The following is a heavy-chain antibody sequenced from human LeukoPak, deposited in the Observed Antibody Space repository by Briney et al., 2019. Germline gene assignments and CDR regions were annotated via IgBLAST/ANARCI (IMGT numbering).Heavy chain of an antibody. CDR3: ARALVDTAMERTFDY. Sequence: SETLSLTCTVSGGSISSSSYYWRWIRQPPGKGLEWIGSIYYSGSTYYNPSLKSRVTISVDTSKNQFSLKLSSVTAADTAVYYCARALVDTAMERTFDYWGQGTLVTVSS. CDR2: IYYSGST. J-gene: IGHJ4*02. CDR1: GGSISSSSYY. V-gene: IGHV4-39*07. D-gene: IGHD5-18*01.